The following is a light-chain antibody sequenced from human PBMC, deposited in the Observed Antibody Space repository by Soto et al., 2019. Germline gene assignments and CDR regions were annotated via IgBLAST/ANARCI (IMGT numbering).Light chain of an antibody. CDR1: QDIANW. V-gene: IGKV1-12*01. CDR2: GAS. J-gene: IGKJ1*01. CDR3: QQAFSFPRG. Sequence: DIQMTQSPSSVSASVGDRVTITCRASQDIANWLVWYQLKPGQAPKLLIYGASTLQSGVPSRFSGCGSGTVFTLTITSLQPEDFATYYCQQAFSFPRGFGQGTEVEV.